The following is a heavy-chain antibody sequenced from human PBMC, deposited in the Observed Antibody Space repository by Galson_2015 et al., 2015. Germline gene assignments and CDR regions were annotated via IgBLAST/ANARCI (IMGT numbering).Heavy chain of an antibody. CDR3: ARAIAAAGRTYYYYYMDV. CDR2: IIPIFGTA. V-gene: IGHV1-69*13. D-gene: IGHD6-13*01. J-gene: IGHJ6*03. CDR1: GGAFSSYA. Sequence: SVKVSCKASGGAFSSYAISWVRQAPGQGLEWMGGIIPIFGTANYAQRFQGRVTITADESTSTAYMELSSLSSEDTAVYYCARAIAAAGRTYYYYYMDVWGKGTTVTVSS.